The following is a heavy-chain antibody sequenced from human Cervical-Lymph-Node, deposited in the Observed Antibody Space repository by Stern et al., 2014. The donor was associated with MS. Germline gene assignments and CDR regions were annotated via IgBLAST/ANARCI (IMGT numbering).Heavy chain of an antibody. CDR3: ARPTTVTVGTMDV. CDR2: IIPIFGTA. Sequence: VQLVESGAEVKKPGSSGKVSCKASGGTFSSYAINWVRQAPGQGLEWVGGIIPIFGTANYAQKFQGRVTITADDSTSTVYMELSSLRSEDTAVFYCARPTTVTVGTMDVWGQGTTVTVSS. CDR1: GGTFSSYA. D-gene: IGHD4-17*01. V-gene: IGHV1-69*01. J-gene: IGHJ6*02.